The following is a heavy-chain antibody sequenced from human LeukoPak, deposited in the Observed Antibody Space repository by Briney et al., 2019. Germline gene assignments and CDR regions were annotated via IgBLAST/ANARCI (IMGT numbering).Heavy chain of an antibody. J-gene: IGHJ6*02. V-gene: IGHV3-30*04. CDR2: ISYDGSNK. CDR3: ARGERWFGALFDYYGMDV. CDR1: GFTFSSYA. Sequence: GGSLRLSCAASGFTFSSYAMHWVRQAPGKGLEWVAVISYDGSNKYYADSVKGRFTISRDNSKNTLYLQMNSLRAEDTAVYYCARGERWFGALFDYYGMDVWGQGTTVTVSS. D-gene: IGHD3-10*01.